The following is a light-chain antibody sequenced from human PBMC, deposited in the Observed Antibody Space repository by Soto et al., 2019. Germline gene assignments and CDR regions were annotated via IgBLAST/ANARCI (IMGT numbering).Light chain of an antibody. V-gene: IGLV2-14*03. Sequence: QYVLTQPASVSGAPGQSITISCTGTSSDVGGYNYVAWYQQYPGKAPKTIVYDVSTRPSGVSNRFSGSKSGNTASLTMSGLQAEDEADYYCSSYTSSGTVVFGGGTKVTVL. CDR2: DVS. CDR1: SSDVGGYNY. CDR3: SSYTSSGTVV. J-gene: IGLJ2*01.